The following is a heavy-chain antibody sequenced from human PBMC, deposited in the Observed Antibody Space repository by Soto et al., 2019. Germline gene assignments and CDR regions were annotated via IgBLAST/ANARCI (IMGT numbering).Heavy chain of an antibody. D-gene: IGHD1-1*01. CDR3: ARSTLVVLNYFES. Sequence: QVQLVQSGTEVKKPGSSVKVSCKASGGTFRNYPINWVRQAPGQGLEWMGSIFPLTDIPDYAQNFQARLTISADKSTSTAYMELSVLTSDDTAMYFCARSTLVVLNYFESWGQGPLVTVSS. J-gene: IGHJ4*02. CDR1: GGTFRNYP. CDR2: IFPLTDIP. V-gene: IGHV1-69*02.